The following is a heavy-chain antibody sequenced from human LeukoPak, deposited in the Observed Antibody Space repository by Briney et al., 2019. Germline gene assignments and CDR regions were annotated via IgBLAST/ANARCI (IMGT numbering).Heavy chain of an antibody. CDR2: INHSGST. J-gene: IGHJ6*02. CDR3: ARVPRYGDYVNYYYYGMDV. CDR1: GGSFSGYY. D-gene: IGHD4-17*01. Sequence: SETLSLTCAVYGGSFSGYYWSWIRQPPGKGLEWIGEINHSGSTNYNPSLKSRVTISVDTSKNQFSLKLSSVTAADTAVYYCARVPRYGDYVNYYYYGMDVWGQGTTVTVSS. V-gene: IGHV4-34*01.